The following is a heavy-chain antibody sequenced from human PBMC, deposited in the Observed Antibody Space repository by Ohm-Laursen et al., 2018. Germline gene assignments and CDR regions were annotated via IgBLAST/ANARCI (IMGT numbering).Heavy chain of an antibody. Sequence: SLRLSCTAPGFTFSNAWMSWVRQAPGKGLEWVGRIKSKTDGGTTDYAAPVKGRFTISRDDSKNTLYLQMNSLKTEDTAVYYCTTLIAVAGTGGYWGQGTLVTVSS. V-gene: IGHV3-15*01. CDR3: TTLIAVAGTGGY. J-gene: IGHJ4*02. D-gene: IGHD6-19*01. CDR2: IKSKTDGGTT. CDR1: GFTFSNAW.